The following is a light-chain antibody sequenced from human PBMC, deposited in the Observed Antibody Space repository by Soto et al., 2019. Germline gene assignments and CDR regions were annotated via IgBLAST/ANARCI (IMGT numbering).Light chain of an antibody. CDR3: CSYAGSYTLV. V-gene: IGLV2-11*01. CDR1: SSDVGGYNY. CDR2: DVN. Sequence: QSALTQPASVSGSPGQSITISCTGTSSDVGGYNYVSWYQLHPVKAPKLMIYDVNKRPSGVPDRFSGSKSGNTASLTISGLQAEDEADYYCCSYAGSYTLVFGTGTKV. J-gene: IGLJ1*01.